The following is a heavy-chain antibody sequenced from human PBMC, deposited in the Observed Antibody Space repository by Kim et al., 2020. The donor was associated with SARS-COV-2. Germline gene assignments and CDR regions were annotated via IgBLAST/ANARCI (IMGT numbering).Heavy chain of an antibody. Sequence: SVKVSCKASGGTFSSYAISWVRQAPGQGLEWMGGIIPIFGTANYAQKFQGRVTITADESTSTAYMELSSLRSEDTAVYYCARGDMYYYDSSGYYASDYWGQGTLVTVSS. J-gene: IGHJ4*02. D-gene: IGHD3-22*01. CDR3: ARGDMYYYDSSGYYASDY. CDR1: GGTFSSYA. CDR2: IIPIFGTA. V-gene: IGHV1-69*13.